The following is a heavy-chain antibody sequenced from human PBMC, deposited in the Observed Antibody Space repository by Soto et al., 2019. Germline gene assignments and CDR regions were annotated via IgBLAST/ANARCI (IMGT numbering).Heavy chain of an antibody. CDR1: GGSISRYD. V-gene: IGHV4-59*08. J-gene: IGHJ5*01. CDR3: ARLGYNCSGGSCKVFDS. Sequence: SETLPLTCTVSGGSISRYDWTWFRQPPGKGLEWIGYIYYRGSTNYNPSLESRVTISVDTSKNQFSLKLNSVTAADTAVYYCARLGYNCSGGSCKVFDSCGRRPLVIVSS. D-gene: IGHD2-15*01. CDR2: IYYRGST.